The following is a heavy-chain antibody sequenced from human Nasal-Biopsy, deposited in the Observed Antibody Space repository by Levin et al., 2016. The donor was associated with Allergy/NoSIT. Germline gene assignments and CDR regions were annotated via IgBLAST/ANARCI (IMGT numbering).Heavy chain of an antibody. Sequence: SETLSLTCTVSGASIKSGGYYWHWIRQFPGKGLEWIGYFYYGVNTLYNAALKSRVYISADTSRNQFSLQLSSVTAADTAVYYCARDAERTTGGSSWYDFDYWGQGILVTVSS. D-gene: IGHD6-13*01. CDR2: FYYGVNT. CDR3: ARDAERTTGGSSWYDFDY. V-gene: IGHV4-31*03. J-gene: IGHJ4*02. CDR1: GASIKSGGYY.